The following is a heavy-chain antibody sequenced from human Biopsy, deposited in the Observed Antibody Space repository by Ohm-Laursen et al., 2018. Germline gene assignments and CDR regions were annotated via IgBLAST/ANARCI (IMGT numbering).Heavy chain of an antibody. CDR1: GFTFSSHA. CDR3: ARDLYDFCGGCPFDP. V-gene: IGHV3-23*01. Sequence: SLRLSCSASGFTFSSHAMSWVRQAPGEGLECVSVINGSGGSTYYADPVKGRFTISRDNSKNTLYLQMNSLRAEDTAMYYCARDLYDFCGGCPFDPWGQGTLATVSP. J-gene: IGHJ5*02. CDR2: INGSGGST. D-gene: IGHD3-3*01.